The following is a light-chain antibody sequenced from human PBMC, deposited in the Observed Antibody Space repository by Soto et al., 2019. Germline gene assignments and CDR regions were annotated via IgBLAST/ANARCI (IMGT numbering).Light chain of an antibody. V-gene: IGKV1-16*02. Sequence: DIQMTQSPSSLSASVGDRVTITCRASQDITNYLVWFQQKPGKAPKSLIYAASRLQNGVPSKFSGSGSGTDFTLTISSLQPEDFATYYCQQYNSYPYTFGQGTNLEIK. J-gene: IGKJ2*01. CDR1: QDITNY. CDR3: QQYNSYPYT. CDR2: AAS.